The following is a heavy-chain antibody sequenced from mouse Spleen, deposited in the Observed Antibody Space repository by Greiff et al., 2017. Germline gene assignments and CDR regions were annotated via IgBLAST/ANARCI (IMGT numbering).Heavy chain of an antibody. CDR2: IYPSDSET. D-gene: IGHD3-1*01. CDR1: GYTFTSYW. J-gene: IGHJ3*01. V-gene: IGHV1-61*01. Sequence: VQLQQPGAELVRPGSSVKLSCKASGYTFTSYWMDWVKQRPGQGLEWIGNIYPSDSETHYNQKFKDKATLTVDKSSSTAYMQLSSLTSEDSAVYYCARQLGRGAWFAYWGQGTLVTVSA. CDR3: ARQLGRGAWFAY.